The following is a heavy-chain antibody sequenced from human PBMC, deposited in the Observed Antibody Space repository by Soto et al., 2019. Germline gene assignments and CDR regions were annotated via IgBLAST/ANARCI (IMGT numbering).Heavy chain of an antibody. D-gene: IGHD3-22*01. CDR3: ASSGYYYDSSGYYQGYFQH. CDR2: ISAYNGNT. CDR1: GYTFTSYG. J-gene: IGHJ1*01. Sequence: QVQLVQSGAEVKKPGASVKVSCKASGYTFTSYGISWVRQAPGQGLEWMGWISAYNGNTNYAQKLQGRVTMTTDTSTSTAYMELRSLRSDDTAVYYCASSGYYYDSSGYYQGYFQHWGQGTLVTVSS. V-gene: IGHV1-18*01.